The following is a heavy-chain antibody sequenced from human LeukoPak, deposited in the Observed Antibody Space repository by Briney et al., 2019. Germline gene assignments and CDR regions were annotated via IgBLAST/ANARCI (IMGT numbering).Heavy chain of an antibody. Sequence: SETLSLTCAVYGDSFSGYYWSWLRQPPGKGVEWVGEINHSGSTNYNPSLKSRVTISVDKSKNQFSLKLSSVTAADTAVYYCARIALGYCSGGSCYPDYYYGMDVWGQGTTVTVSS. J-gene: IGHJ6*02. CDR1: GDSFSGYY. CDR2: INHSGST. V-gene: IGHV4-34*01. CDR3: ARIALGYCSGGSCYPDYYYGMDV. D-gene: IGHD2-15*01.